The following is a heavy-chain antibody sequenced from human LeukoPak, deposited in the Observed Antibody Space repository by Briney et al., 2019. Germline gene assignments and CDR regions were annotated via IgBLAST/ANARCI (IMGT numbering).Heavy chain of an antibody. CDR3: ARSDLVRGVIITKRSYFDY. CDR1: GGSISSYY. V-gene: IGHV4-34*01. J-gene: IGHJ4*02. D-gene: IGHD3-10*01. Sequence: PSETLSLTCTVSGGSISSYYWSWIRQPPGKGLEWIGEINHSGSTNYNPSLKSRVTISVDTSKNQFSLKLSSVTAADTAVYYCARSDLVRGVIITKRSYFDYWGQGTLVTASS. CDR2: INHSGST.